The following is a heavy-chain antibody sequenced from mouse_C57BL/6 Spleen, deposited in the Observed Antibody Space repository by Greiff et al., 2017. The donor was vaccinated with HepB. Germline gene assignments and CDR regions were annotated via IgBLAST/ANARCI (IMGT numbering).Heavy chain of an antibody. Sequence: EVQRVEPGGGLVKPGGSLKLSCAASGFTFSDYGMHWVRQAPEKGLAWVAYISSGSSTIYYADTVKGRFTISRDNAKNTLFLQMTSLRSEDTAMYYGARGDSNPAWFAYWGQGTLVTVSA. J-gene: IGHJ3*01. D-gene: IGHD2-5*01. CDR1: GFTFSDYG. CDR3: ARGDSNPAWFAY. V-gene: IGHV5-17*01. CDR2: ISSGSSTI.